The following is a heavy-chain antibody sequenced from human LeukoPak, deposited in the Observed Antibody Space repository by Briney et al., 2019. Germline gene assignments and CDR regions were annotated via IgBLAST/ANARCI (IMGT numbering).Heavy chain of an antibody. CDR1: GGSFSGYY. V-gene: IGHV4-34*01. J-gene: IGHJ4*02. D-gene: IGHD1-26*01. CDR3: ARLVGATGGY. CDR2: INHSGST. Sequence: SETLSLTCAVYGGSFSGYYWSWIRQPPGKGPEWIGEINHSGSTNYNPSLKSRVTISVDTSKNQFSLKLSSVTAADTAVYYCARLVGATGGYWGQGTLVTVSS.